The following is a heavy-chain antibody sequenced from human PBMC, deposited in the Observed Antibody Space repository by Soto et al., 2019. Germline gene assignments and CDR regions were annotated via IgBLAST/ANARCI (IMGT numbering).Heavy chain of an antibody. CDR2: IYYSGST. Sequence: SETLSLTCTVSGGSISSYYWSWIRQPPGKGLEWIGYIYYSGSTNYNPSLKSRVTISVDTSNNQFSLKLSSVTAADTAVYYCARHGGYSSSWVDYWGQGTLVTVSS. CDR3: ARHGGYSSSWVDY. D-gene: IGHD6-13*01. J-gene: IGHJ4*02. V-gene: IGHV4-59*08. CDR1: GGSISSYY.